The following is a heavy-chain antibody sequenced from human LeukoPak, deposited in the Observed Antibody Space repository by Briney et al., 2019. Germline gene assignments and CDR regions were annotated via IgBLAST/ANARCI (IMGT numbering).Heavy chain of an antibody. CDR1: GFTFSSYA. V-gene: IGHV3-23*01. Sequence: GGSLRLSCAASGFTFSSYAMSWVRQAPGKGLEWVSAISGSGGSTYYADSVKGRFTISRDNSKNTLYLQMNSLRAEDTAVYYCAKAAELTVVRGVTLDYWGQGTLVTVSS. CDR2: ISGSGGST. D-gene: IGHD3-10*01. J-gene: IGHJ4*02. CDR3: AKAAELTVVRGVTLDY.